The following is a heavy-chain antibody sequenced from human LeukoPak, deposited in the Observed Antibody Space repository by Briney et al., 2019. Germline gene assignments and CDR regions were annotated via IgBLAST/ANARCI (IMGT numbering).Heavy chain of an antibody. D-gene: IGHD3-3*01. J-gene: IGHJ2*01. CDR2: ISTSSSYI. V-gene: IGHV3-21*01. Sequence: GGSLRLSCAASGFTFSSYSMNWVRRAPGKGLEWVSSISTSSSYIYYADSVKGRFTISRDNAKNSVYLQMNSLRAEETALYYCARGSGVRYFDLWGRGTLVTVSS. CDR3: ARGSGVRYFDL. CDR1: GFTFSSYS.